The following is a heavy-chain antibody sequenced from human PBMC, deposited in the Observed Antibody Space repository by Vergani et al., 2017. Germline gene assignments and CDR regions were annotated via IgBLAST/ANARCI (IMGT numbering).Heavy chain of an antibody. Sequence: QVQLVQSGAELIQPLSSLTLSSTPSLFTFTLYPISCFRQAPAHALHLFAGIIPSFGTANYAQKFEGRVTITADESTSTAYMEMSSLRSEDTAGYYCARVGYCSSTSCYLGETGTVPMDVWGKGTTVTVS. V-gene: IGHV1-69*01. CDR1: LFTFTLYP. J-gene: IGHJ6*03. D-gene: IGHD2-2*01. CDR2: IIPSFGTA. CDR3: ARVGYCSSTSCYLGETGTVPMDV.